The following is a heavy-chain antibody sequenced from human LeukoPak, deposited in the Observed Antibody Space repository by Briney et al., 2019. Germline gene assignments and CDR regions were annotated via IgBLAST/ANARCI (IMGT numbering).Heavy chain of an antibody. CDR3: ARSYSSTWDYYYYMDV. Sequence: GGSLRLPCAASGFTFSSYWMSWVRQAQGKGLEWVANIKQDGSEKYYVDSVEGRFTISRDNAKNSLYLQMNSLRAEDSAVYYCARSYSSTWDYYYYMDVWGKGTTVTISS. CDR1: GFTFSSYW. V-gene: IGHV3-7*01. J-gene: IGHJ6*03. CDR2: IKQDGSEK. D-gene: IGHD6-13*01.